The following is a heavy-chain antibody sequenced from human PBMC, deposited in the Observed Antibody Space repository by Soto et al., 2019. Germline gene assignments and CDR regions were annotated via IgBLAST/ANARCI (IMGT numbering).Heavy chain of an antibody. Sequence: EASVKVSCKASGYTFTSYAMHWVRQAPGQRLEWMGWINAGNGNTKYSQKFQGRVTITRDTSASTAYMELSSLGSEDTAVYYCAREKGYGSGSYYNEPPFYYYYGMDVWGQGTTVTVSS. CDR1: GYTFTSYA. D-gene: IGHD3-10*01. CDR3: AREKGYGSGSYYNEPPFYYYYGMDV. V-gene: IGHV1-3*01. J-gene: IGHJ6*02. CDR2: INAGNGNT.